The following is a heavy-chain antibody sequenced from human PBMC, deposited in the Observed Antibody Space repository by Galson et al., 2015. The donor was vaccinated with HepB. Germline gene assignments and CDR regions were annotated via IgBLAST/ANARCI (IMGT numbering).Heavy chain of an antibody. V-gene: IGHV3-21*01. CDR3: TRESGQLVRPGHAVDI. CDR1: GFSFSTYS. D-gene: IGHD6-13*01. J-gene: IGHJ3*02. Sequence: SLRLSCAASGFSFSTYSMTWVRQAPGKGLEWVSSISRSSTYIYYADSVKGRFTISRDNAKNSLNLQMNSLRAEDTAVYYCTRESGQLVRPGHAVDIWGHGAVVTVSS. CDR2: ISRSSTYI.